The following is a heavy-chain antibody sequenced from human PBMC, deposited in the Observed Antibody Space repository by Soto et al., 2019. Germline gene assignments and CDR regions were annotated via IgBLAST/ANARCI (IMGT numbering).Heavy chain of an antibody. D-gene: IGHD2-2*01. CDR2: ISAYNGNT. CDR3: ARDRADIVVVRAAIRDYYYYGMDV. Sequence: GASVKVSCKASGYTFTSYGISWVRQAPGQGLEWMGWISAYNGNTNYAQKLQGRVTMTTDTSTSTAYMEQRRLRSDDTAVYYCARDRADIVVVRAAIRDYYYYGMDVWGQGTTDTV. CDR1: GYTFTSYG. J-gene: IGHJ6*02. V-gene: IGHV1-18*01.